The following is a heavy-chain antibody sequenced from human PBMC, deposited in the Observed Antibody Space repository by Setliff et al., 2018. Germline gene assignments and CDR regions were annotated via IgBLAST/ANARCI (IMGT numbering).Heavy chain of an antibody. V-gene: IGHV5-51*01. Sequence: GESLKISCEVSGYSFTNYWIGWVRQTPGKGLEWMAIIYPADSDTRYNPSFQGQVTISADKSIGTAYLQWSSLRASDTAMYYCARPSREDDAFDIWGQGTMVTVSS. CDR2: IYPADSDT. D-gene: IGHD1-26*01. CDR3: ARPSREDDAFDI. CDR1: GYSFTNYW. J-gene: IGHJ3*02.